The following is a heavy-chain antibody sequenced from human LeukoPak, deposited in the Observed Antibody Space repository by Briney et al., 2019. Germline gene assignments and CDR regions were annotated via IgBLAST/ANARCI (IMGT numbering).Heavy chain of an antibody. V-gene: IGHV4-34*01. CDR3: ARGTIKWQLGRSSYFDY. CDR1: GGSFSGYY. CDR2: INHSGST. J-gene: IGHJ4*02. Sequence: PSETLSLTCAVYGGSFSGYYWSWIRQPPGKGLEWIGEINHSGSTNYNPSLESRVTISVDTSKNQFSLKLSSVTAADTAVYYCARGTIKWQLGRSSYFDYWGQGTLVTVSS. D-gene: IGHD6-6*01.